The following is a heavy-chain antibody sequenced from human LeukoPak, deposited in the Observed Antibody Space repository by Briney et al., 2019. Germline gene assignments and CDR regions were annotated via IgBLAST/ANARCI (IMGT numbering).Heavy chain of an antibody. CDR2: IFYTGNT. Sequence: SETLSLTCTVTGGSISGYHWNWIRQSPGKGLEWISNIFYTGNTDYNPSLKSRVTISINTSKNEISLILRSVTAADTAVYYCARKTYCSGGRCYGENWFDPWGQGILVTVSS. D-gene: IGHD2-15*01. V-gene: IGHV4-59*08. CDR3: ARKTYCSGGRCYGENWFDP. J-gene: IGHJ5*02. CDR1: GGSISGYH.